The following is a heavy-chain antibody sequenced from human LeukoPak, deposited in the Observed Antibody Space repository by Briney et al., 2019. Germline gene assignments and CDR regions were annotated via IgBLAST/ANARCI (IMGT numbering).Heavy chain of an antibody. CDR2: IDPAGSDT. D-gene: IGHD1-26*01. Sequence: GGSLRLSCAASGFSFNSYWMTWVRQAPGRGLEWVANIDPAGSDTYYVDPVKGRFTISRDNSKNTLYLQMNSLRAEDTAVYYCAKGSGSYFPYYFDYWGQGTLVTVSS. J-gene: IGHJ4*02. CDR3: AKGSGSYFPYYFDY. V-gene: IGHV3-7*03. CDR1: GFSFNSYW.